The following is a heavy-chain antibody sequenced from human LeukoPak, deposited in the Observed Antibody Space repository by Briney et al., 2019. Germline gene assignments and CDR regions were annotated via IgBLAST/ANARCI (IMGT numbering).Heavy chain of an antibody. J-gene: IGHJ6*03. CDR3: ARLGAVYDYVWGTRKWNYMDV. Sequence: GESLKISCKGSGYSFTSYWIGWVRQMPGKGLKWMGIIYPGDSDARYSPSFQGQVTISADKSISTAYLQWSSLKASDTAMYYCARLGAVYDYVWGTRKWNYMDVWGKGTTVTVSS. CDR2: IYPGDSDA. V-gene: IGHV5-51*01. D-gene: IGHD3-16*01. CDR1: GYSFTSYW.